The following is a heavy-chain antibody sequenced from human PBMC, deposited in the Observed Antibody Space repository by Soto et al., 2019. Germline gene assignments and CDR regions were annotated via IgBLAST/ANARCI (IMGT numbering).Heavy chain of an antibody. V-gene: IGHV4-31*03. CDR1: GGSVSSVGYC. CDR3: VRGGSCTNGVCSVFDY. Sequence: SETLSLTCTVSGGSVSSVGYCWSWIRQHPGKGLEWIGYITYSGNTYYNPSLESRVTMSADTSKNQLSLKMSSVTAADTAVYFCVRGGSCTNGVCSVFDYWGQGTLVTVSS. J-gene: IGHJ4*02. CDR2: ITYSGNT. D-gene: IGHD2-8*01.